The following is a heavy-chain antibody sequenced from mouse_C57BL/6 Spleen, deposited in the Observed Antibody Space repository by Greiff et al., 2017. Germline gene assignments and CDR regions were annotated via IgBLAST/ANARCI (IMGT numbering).Heavy chain of an antibody. D-gene: IGHD1-1*01. CDR3: ARADYIYGSSYVGNAMGY. CDR1: GFTFSSYA. CDR2: ISDGGSYT. Sequence: EVQGVESGGGLVKPGGSLKLSCAASGFTFSSYAMSWVRQTPEKRLEWVATISDGGSYTYSPDNVKGRFTLSRDNAKNNLYLQMSQLKSEDTAMYYCARADYIYGSSYVGNAMGYWGNGLSVTVSS. V-gene: IGHV5-4*01. J-gene: IGHJ4*01.